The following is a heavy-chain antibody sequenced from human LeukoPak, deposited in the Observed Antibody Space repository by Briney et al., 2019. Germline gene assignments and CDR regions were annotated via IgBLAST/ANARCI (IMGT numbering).Heavy chain of an antibody. J-gene: IGHJ5*02. D-gene: IGHD6-13*01. CDR1: GGSFSGYY. Sequence: SETLSLTCAVYGGSFSGYYWSWIRQPPGKGLEWIGEINHSGSTNYNPSLKSRVTISIDTSKNQFSLKLSSVTAADTAVYYCARATGGAAAADFDPWGQGTLVTVSS. V-gene: IGHV4-34*09. CDR2: INHSGST. CDR3: ARATGGAAAADFDP.